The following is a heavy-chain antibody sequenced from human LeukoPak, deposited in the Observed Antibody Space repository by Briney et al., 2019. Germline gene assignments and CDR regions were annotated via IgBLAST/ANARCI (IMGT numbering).Heavy chain of an antibody. V-gene: IGHV3-23*01. CDR3: AKAPRNYYDSSGYYYGPYYFDY. CDR2: ISGSGGST. Sequence: GGSLRLSCAASGFTVSSNYMSWVRQAPGKGLEWVSVISGSGGSTYYADSVKGRFTISRDNSKNTLYLQMNSLRAEDTAVYYCAKAPRNYYDSSGYYYGPYYFDYWGQGTLVTVSP. D-gene: IGHD3-22*01. J-gene: IGHJ4*02. CDR1: GFTVSSNY.